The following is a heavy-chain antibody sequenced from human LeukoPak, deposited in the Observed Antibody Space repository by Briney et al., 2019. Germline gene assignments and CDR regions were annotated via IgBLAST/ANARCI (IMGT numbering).Heavy chain of an antibody. CDR3: ARGRPQIRGYSYGFFDY. Sequence: GASVKVSCKASGGTFSSYAISWVRQAPGQGLEWMGGIIPILGTANYAQKFQGRVTITADESTSTAYMELSSLRSEDTAVYYCARGRPQIRGYSYGFFDYWGQGTLVTVSS. J-gene: IGHJ4*02. CDR2: IIPILGTA. V-gene: IGHV1-69*13. CDR1: GGTFSSYA. D-gene: IGHD5-18*01.